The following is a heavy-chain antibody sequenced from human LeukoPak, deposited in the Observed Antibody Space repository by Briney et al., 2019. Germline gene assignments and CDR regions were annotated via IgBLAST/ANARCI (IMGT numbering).Heavy chain of an antibody. D-gene: IGHD6-13*01. V-gene: IGHV4-34*01. Sequence: PSETLSLTCAVYGGSFSGYYWSWIRQPPGKGLEWIGEINHSGSTNYNPSLKSRVTISVDTSKNQFSLKLSSVTAADTAVYYCARYRGPIAAAGTKGYWFDPWGQGTLVTVSS. CDR1: GGSFSGYY. J-gene: IGHJ5*02. CDR3: ARYRGPIAAAGTKGYWFDP. CDR2: INHSGST.